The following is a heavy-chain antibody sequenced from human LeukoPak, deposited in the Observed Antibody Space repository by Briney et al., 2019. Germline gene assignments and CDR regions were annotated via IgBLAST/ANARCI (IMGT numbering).Heavy chain of an antibody. CDR3: ARGLYYYDSSGYWFDY. D-gene: IGHD3-22*01. Sequence: PGGSLRLSCEASGFTFSSYWMHWARQVPGKGLVWVSRINSDGSSTNYADSVKGRFTISRDNAKNTLYLQMNSLRAEDTAVYYCARGLYYYDSSGYWFDYWGQGTLVTVSS. CDR2: INSDGSST. J-gene: IGHJ4*02. CDR1: GFTFSSYW. V-gene: IGHV3-74*01.